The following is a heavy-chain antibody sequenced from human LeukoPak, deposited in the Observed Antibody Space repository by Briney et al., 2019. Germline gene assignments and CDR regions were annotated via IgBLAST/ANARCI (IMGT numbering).Heavy chain of an antibody. J-gene: IGHJ5*02. Sequence: SQTLSLTCTVSGGSISSGGYYWSWIRQHPGKGLEWIGYIYYSGSTYYNPSLKSRVTISVDTSKNQFSLKLSSVTAADTAVYYCAREHDNSGYYLNNWFDPWGQGTLVTVSS. D-gene: IGHD3-22*01. V-gene: IGHV4-31*03. CDR3: AREHDNSGYYLNNWFDP. CDR2: IYYSGST. CDR1: GGSISSGGYY.